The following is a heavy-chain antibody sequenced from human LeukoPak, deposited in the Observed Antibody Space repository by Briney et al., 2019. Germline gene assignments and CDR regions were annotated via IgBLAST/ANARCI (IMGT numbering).Heavy chain of an antibody. CDR2: MNPNSGNT. J-gene: IGHJ4*02. Sequence: ASVKVSCKASGYTFTSYDINWVRQATGQGLEWMGRMNPNSGNTGYAQKFQGRVTITRNTSISTAYMELSSLRSEDTAVYYCARGGSGWGSYYFDYWGQGTLVTVSS. V-gene: IGHV1-8*03. CDR1: GYTFTSYD. CDR3: ARGGSGWGSYYFDY. D-gene: IGHD6-19*01.